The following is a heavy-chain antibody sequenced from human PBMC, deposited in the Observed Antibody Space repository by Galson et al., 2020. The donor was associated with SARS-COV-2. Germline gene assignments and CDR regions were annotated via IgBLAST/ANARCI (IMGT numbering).Heavy chain of an antibody. D-gene: IGHD3-3*01. J-gene: IGHJ5*02. CDR3: ARDLDDSDAFGWFDT. Sequence: SETLSLTCTVSGYSISSGYYWGWIRQPPGKGLEWIGSIYHSGSTYYNPSLKSRVTISVDTSKNQFSLKLSSVTAADTAVYYCARDLDDSDAFGWFDTWGQGTLVTVSS. CDR2: IYHSGST. V-gene: IGHV4-38-2*02. CDR1: GYSISSGYY.